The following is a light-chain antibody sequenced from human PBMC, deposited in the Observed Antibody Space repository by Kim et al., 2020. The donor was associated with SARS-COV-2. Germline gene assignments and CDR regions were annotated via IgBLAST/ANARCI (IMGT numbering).Light chain of an antibody. CDR2: EVI. CDR3: CSWVPGSYV. J-gene: IGLJ1*01. CDR1: ISDIGASYY. V-gene: IGLV2-8*01. Sequence: QSATISYTGTISDIGASYYVSWYQQHPGKAPKLMVYEVIKRPSGVPDRFSGSKSGNTASLTVSGLQAEDEADYYCCSWVPGSYVFGTGTKVTVL.